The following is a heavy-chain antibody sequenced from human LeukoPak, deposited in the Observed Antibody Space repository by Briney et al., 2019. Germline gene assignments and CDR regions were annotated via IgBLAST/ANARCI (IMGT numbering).Heavy chain of an antibody. Sequence: SETLSLTCTASGGSISSYYWSWIRQPPGKGLEWIGYIYYSGSTNYNPSLKSRVTISVDTSKNQFSLKLSSVTAADTAVYYCARENQYYGSGSNFDYWGQGTLVTVSS. V-gene: IGHV4-59*01. CDR2: IYYSGST. CDR3: ARENQYYGSGSNFDY. D-gene: IGHD3-10*01. CDR1: GGSISSYY. J-gene: IGHJ4*02.